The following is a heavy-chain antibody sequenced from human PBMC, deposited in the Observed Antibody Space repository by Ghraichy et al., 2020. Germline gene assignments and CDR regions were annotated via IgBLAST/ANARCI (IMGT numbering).Heavy chain of an antibody. CDR1: GGSISSYY. J-gene: IGHJ3*02. Sequence: SETLSLTCTVSGGSISSYYWSWIRQPPGKGLEWIGYIYYSGSTNYNPSLKSRVTISVDTSKNQFSLKLSSVTAADTAVYYCARCHPYYYDSSYIRGAFDIWGQGTMVTVSS. CDR2: IYYSGST. V-gene: IGHV4-59*01. CDR3: ARCHPYYYDSSYIRGAFDI. D-gene: IGHD3-22*01.